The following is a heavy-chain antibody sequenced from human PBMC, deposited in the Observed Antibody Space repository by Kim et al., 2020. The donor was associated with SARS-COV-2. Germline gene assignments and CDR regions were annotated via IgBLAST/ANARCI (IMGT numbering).Heavy chain of an antibody. CDR1: GGSISSSSYY. Sequence: SETLSLTCTVSGGSISSSSYYWGWIRQPPGKGLEWIGSIYYSGSTYYNPSLKSRVTISVDTSKNQFSLKLSSVTAADTAVYYCASQRGGSYFTHGFDYWGQGTLVTVSS. V-gene: IGHV4-39*01. J-gene: IGHJ4*02. D-gene: IGHD1-26*01. CDR2: IYYSGST. CDR3: ASQRGGSYFTHGFDY.